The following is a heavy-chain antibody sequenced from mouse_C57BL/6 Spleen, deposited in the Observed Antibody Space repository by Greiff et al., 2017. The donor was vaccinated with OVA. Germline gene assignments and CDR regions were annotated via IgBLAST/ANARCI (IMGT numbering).Heavy chain of an antibody. V-gene: IGHV1-15*01. CDR1: GYTFTDYE. CDR3: TREGITTVVRHLWYFDV. Sequence: QVQLQQSGAELVRPGASVTLSCKASGYTFTDYEMHWVKQTPVHGLEWIGAIDPETGGTAYNQKFKGQAILTADKSSSTAYMELRSLTSEDSAVYDGTREGITTVVRHLWYFDVWGTGTTVTVSS. CDR2: IDPETGGT. J-gene: IGHJ1*03. D-gene: IGHD1-1*01.